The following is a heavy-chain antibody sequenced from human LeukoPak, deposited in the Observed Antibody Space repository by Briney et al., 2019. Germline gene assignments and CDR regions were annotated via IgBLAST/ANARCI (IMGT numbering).Heavy chain of an antibody. D-gene: IGHD5-18*01. J-gene: IGHJ4*02. CDR3: AKRSGYSYGLFDS. CDR2: ITNSGAYT. Sequence: GGSLRLSCAASGFTVSSNYMSWVRQAPGKGLEWVSAITNSGAYTDYADSVKGRFTISRDNSKNTLYLEMNSLRAEDTGLYYCAKRSGYSYGLFDSWGQGTLVTVSS. V-gene: IGHV3-23*01. CDR1: GFTVSSNY.